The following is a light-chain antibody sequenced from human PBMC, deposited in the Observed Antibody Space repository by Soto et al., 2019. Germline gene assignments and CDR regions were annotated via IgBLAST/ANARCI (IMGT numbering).Light chain of an antibody. J-gene: IGKJ5*01. CDR3: QQYNSYPIT. V-gene: IGKV1-5*01. CDR2: DAS. CDR1: QSISSW. Sequence: DIQMTQSPSTLSASVGDRVTITCRASQSISSWLAWYQQKPGKAPKLLIYDASSLESGVPSRFSGSGSGTEFILTISSLQPHDFATYYCQQYNSYPITFGQGTRLEIK.